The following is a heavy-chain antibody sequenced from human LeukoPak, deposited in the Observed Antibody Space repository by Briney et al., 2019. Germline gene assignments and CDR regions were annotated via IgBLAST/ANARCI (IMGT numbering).Heavy chain of an antibody. Sequence: PSETLSLTCTVSGASISVYYWSWIRQPPGKGLEWIGYIYYSGSTNYNPSLKSRVTISVDTSKNQFSLKLSSVTAADTAVYYCASRKLGNDYWGQGTLVTVSS. CDR2: IYYSGST. CDR3: ASRKLGNDY. D-gene: IGHD7-27*01. V-gene: IGHV4-59*01. CDR1: GASISVYY. J-gene: IGHJ4*02.